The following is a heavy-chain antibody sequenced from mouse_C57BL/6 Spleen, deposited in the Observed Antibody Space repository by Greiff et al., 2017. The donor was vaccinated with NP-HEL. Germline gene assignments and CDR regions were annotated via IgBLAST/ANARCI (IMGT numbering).Heavy chain of an antibody. CDR1: GYTFPSYT. D-gene: IGHD2-4*01. CDR3: ARSDDYDEGFDY. Sequence: QVQLQQSGAELARPGASVKMSCKASGYTFPSYTMHWVKQRPGQGLEWIGYINPSSGYTKYNQKFKDKATLTADKSSSTAYMQLSSLTSEDSAVYYCARSDDYDEGFDYWGQGTTLTVSS. V-gene: IGHV1-4*01. J-gene: IGHJ2*01. CDR2: INPSSGYT.